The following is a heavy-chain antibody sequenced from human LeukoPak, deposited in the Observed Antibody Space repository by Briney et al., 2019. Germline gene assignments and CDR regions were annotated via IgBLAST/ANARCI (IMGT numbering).Heavy chain of an antibody. J-gene: IGHJ4*02. CDR2: ISAYNGNT. D-gene: IGHD2-8*01. CDR3: ARDTESPLGYCTNGVCLGYY. V-gene: IGHV1-18*01. Sequence: ASVKGSCKASGYTFTSYGISWVRQAPGQGLEWMGWISAYNGNTNYAQKLQGRVTMTTDTSTSTAYMELRSLRSDDTAVYYCARDTESPLGYCTNGVCLGYYRGQGTLVTVSS. CDR1: GYTFTSYG.